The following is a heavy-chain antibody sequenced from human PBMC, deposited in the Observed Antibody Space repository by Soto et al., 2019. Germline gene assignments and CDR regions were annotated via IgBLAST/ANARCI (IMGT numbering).Heavy chain of an antibody. D-gene: IGHD3-22*01. Sequence: ASVKVSCKASGYTFTSYAMHWVRQATGQGLEWMGWMNPNSGNTGYAQKFQGRVTMTRNTSISTAYMELSSLRSEDTAVYYCARSDPVVVITTLNYYYGMDVWGQGTTVTVSS. CDR2: MNPNSGNT. CDR1: GYTFTSYA. V-gene: IGHV1-8*02. CDR3: ARSDPVVVITTLNYYYGMDV. J-gene: IGHJ6*02.